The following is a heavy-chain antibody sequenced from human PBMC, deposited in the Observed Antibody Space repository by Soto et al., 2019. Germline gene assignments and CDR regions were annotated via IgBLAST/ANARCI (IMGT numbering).Heavy chain of an antibody. D-gene: IGHD2-15*01. CDR1: GYTFNDFG. V-gene: IGHV1-18*01. J-gene: IGHJ4*02. Sequence: QVHLQQSVAEVQKPGASVKVSCKTSGYTFNDFGITWVRQAPGLGLEWLGWIYSKAGKMNFAPKFQNRVIMTTDTSTTTAFMELTSLTFDDSAIYFCVRDIAFDIDYWGQGTLVTVS. CDR3: VRDIAFDIDY. CDR2: IYSKAGKM.